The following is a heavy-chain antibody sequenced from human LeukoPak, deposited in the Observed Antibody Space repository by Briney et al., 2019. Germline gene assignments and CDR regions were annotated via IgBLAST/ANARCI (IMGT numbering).Heavy chain of an antibody. CDR3: ARGGYSGYWPDY. CDR1: GYSISSGYY. J-gene: IGHJ4*02. V-gene: IGHV4-38-2*02. CDR2: IYHSGST. Sequence: SETLSLTCTVSGYSISSGYYWGWIRPPPGKGLEWIGSIYHSGSTYYNPSLKSRVTISVDTSKNQFSLKLSSVTAADTAVYYCARGGYSGYWPDYWGQGTLVTVSS. D-gene: IGHD5-12*01.